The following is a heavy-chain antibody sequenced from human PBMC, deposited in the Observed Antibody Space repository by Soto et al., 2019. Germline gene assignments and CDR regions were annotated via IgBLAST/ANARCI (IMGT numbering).Heavy chain of an antibody. CDR3: ARFSGSQRYNANAFDI. J-gene: IGHJ3*02. D-gene: IGHD1-26*01. CDR1: GGSIRSGDYY. Sequence: QVQLQESGPGLVKPSQTLSLTCTVSGGSIRSGDYYWSWIRQPPGKGLEWIGYIYYSGSTYYNPSLKSRVTISVDTSKNQFSLKLRSVTDADTAVYYCARFSGSQRYNANAFDIWGQGTMVTVSS. CDR2: IYYSGST. V-gene: IGHV4-30-4*01.